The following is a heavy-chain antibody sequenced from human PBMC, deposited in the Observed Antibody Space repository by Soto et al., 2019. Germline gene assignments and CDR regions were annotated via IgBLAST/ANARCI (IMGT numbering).Heavy chain of an antibody. CDR2: ISYDGKNK. J-gene: IGHJ4*02. D-gene: IGHD1-20*01. V-gene: IGHV3-30*04. CDR3: ARGGNRPRWYYFDY. CDR1: GFSLTTYP. Sequence: GGSLRLSCVASGFSLTTYPMHWVRQAPGRGLEWVAVISYDGKNKYYGDSVKGRFTISRDNSKNTLYLEMNNLRGGDTAVFYCARGGNRPRWYYFDYWGQGVLVTVSS.